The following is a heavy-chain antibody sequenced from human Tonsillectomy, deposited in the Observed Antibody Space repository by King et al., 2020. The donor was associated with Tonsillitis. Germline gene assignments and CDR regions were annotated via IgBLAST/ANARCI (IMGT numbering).Heavy chain of an antibody. CDR1: GFTFSNYG. V-gene: IGHV3-33*01. Sequence: GKRGESGGGVVQPGRSLRLSCAASGFTFSNYGMNWVRQAPGKGLGWVAVIWYAGNKKYYADSVKGRFTISRDNSKNTLFLQMESLRAEDTAVFYCASIRVGATHYWGQGTLVTVSS. CDR3: ASIRVGATHY. CDR2: IWYAGNKK. J-gene: IGHJ4*02. D-gene: IGHD1-26*01.